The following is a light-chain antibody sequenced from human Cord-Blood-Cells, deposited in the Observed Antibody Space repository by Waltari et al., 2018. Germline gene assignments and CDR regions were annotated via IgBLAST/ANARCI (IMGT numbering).Light chain of an antibody. CDR2: YKSDSDQ. J-gene: IGLJ3*02. CDR1: SGINVGTYR. CDR3: MIWHSSAWV. V-gene: IGLV5-45*01. Sequence: QAVLTQPASLSASPGASASLTCTLRSGINVGTYRIYWYQQKPRSPPQYLLRYKSDSDQQQGSGVPSRFSGSKDASANAGILLISGLQSEDEADYYCMIWHSSAWVFGGGTKLTVL.